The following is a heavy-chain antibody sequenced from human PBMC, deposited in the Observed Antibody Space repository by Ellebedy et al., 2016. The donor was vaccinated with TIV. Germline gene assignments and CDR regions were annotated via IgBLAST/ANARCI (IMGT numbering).Heavy chain of an antibody. J-gene: IGHJ3*02. CDR1: GHTFTSSY. D-gene: IGHD4-17*01. V-gene: IGHV1-46*01. Sequence: ASVKVSCKASGHTFTSSYFHWVRQAPGQGLEWMGINSPSGGATNYAQKFLGRVTMTRDTSTGTVYMELSSLRSEDTAMYYCVSLDYGSHPRDAFDIWGQGTLVTVSS. CDR3: VSLDYGSHPRDAFDI. CDR2: NSPSGGAT.